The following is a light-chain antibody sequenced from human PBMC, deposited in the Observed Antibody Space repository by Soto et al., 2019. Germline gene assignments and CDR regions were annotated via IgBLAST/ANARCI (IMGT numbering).Light chain of an antibody. V-gene: IGLV1-51*01. CDR2: DDN. Sequence: QSVLTQPPSVSAAPGQRVTISCSGSASNIGNNSVSWYQQLPGAAPKLLIYDDNNRPSVIPDRFSGSKSGTSATLGITGLQTGDEADYYCGTWYTSLPACVFGPGTKLTVL. CDR1: ASNIGNNS. CDR3: GTWYTSLPACV. J-gene: IGLJ1*01.